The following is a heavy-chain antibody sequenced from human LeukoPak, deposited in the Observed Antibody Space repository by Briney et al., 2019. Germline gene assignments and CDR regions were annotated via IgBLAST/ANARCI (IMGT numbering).Heavy chain of an antibody. CDR3: AKMVREFYTISYYFDY. J-gene: IGHJ4*02. Sequence: GGSLRLSCAVSGFTFSSYAMNWVRQAPGKGLEWVSGISGSGAGTYYADSVKGRCAISRDNSKNTLYLQMNSLRAEDTAVHYCAKMVREFYTISYYFDYWGPGTLCTVSS. CDR1: GFTFSSYA. CDR2: ISGSGAGT. V-gene: IGHV3-23*01. D-gene: IGHD2-8*01.